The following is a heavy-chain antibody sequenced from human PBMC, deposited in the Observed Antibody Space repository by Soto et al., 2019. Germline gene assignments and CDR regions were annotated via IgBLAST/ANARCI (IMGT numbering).Heavy chain of an antibody. J-gene: IGHJ4*02. V-gene: IGHV3-33*01. CDR3: ARDWDVDTAMVH. D-gene: IGHD5-18*01. Sequence: GGSLRLSCAASGFTFSSYGMHWVRQAPGKGLEWVAVIWYDGSNKYYADSVKGRFTISRDNSKNTLYLQMYSLRAEDTAVYYCARDWDVDTAMVHWGQGTLVTVSS. CDR2: IWYDGSNK. CDR1: GFTFSSYG.